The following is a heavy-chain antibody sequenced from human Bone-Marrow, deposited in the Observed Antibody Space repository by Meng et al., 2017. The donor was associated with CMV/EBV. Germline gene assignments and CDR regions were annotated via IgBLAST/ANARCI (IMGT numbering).Heavy chain of an antibody. D-gene: IGHD3-10*01. CDR2: IYSGGST. J-gene: IGHJ6*02. CDR3: ARVRGPKLLWFGDDRPGGGMDV. Sequence: GESLKISCAASGSTVNSNYMSWVRQAPGKGLEWVSVIYSGGSTNYADSVKGRFTISRDNSKSTVYLQMNSLRGEDTAVYYCARVRGPKLLWFGDDRPGGGMDVWGQGTTVTVSS. CDR1: GSTVNSNY. V-gene: IGHV3-53*01.